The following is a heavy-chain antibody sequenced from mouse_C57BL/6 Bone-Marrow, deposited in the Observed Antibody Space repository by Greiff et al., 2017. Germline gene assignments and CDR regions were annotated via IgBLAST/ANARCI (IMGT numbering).Heavy chain of an antibody. J-gene: IGHJ4*01. CDR2: IHPNSGST. CDR1: GYTFTSYW. CDR3: ARKGGTVVATGGVYYYAMDY. D-gene: IGHD1-1*01. V-gene: IGHV1-64*01. Sequence: QVQLQQPGAELVKPGASVKLSCKASGYTFTSYWMHWVKQRPGQGLEWIGMIHPNSGSTNYNEKFKSKATLTVDKSSSTAYMQLSSLTSEDSAVXYCARKGGTVVATGGVYYYAMDYWGQGTSVTVSS.